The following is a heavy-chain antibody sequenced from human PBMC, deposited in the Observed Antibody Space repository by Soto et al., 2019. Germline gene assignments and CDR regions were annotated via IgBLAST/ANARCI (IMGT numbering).Heavy chain of an antibody. CDR3: ARHLSGSYCFYY. J-gene: IGHJ4*02. D-gene: IGHD3-10*01. V-gene: IGHV1-3*01. Sequence: ASVKVACKASGYTFTSYAMHWVRQAPGQRLEWMGWIIAVFGNTKCSQKFQGRVTITADESTSTAYMELSSLRSEDTAVYYCARHLSGSYCFYYWSQGTLVTVSS. CDR2: IIAVFGNT. CDR1: GYTFTSYA.